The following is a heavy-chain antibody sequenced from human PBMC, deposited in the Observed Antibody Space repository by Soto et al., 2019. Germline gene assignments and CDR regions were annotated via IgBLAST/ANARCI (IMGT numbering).Heavy chain of an antibody. CDR2: IYYSGST. CDR1: GGSISSGGYY. J-gene: IGHJ4*02. D-gene: IGHD3-22*01. Sequence: SETLSLTCTVSGGSISSGGYYWSWIRQHPGKGLEWIGYIYYSGSTYYNPSLKSRVTISVDTSKNQFSLKLSSVTAADTAVYYCARRGGHPVIWAYYFDYWGQGTLVTVSS. CDR3: ARRGGHPVIWAYYFDY. V-gene: IGHV4-31*03.